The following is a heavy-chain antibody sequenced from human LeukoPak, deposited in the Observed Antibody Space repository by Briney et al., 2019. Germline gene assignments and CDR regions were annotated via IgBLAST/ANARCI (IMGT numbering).Heavy chain of an antibody. CDR3: ARLDQSTLWVNFDY. V-gene: IGHV4-39*01. D-gene: IGHD1-26*01. CDR1: GGSISSSSYY. Sequence: PSETLSLTCTVSGGSISSSSYYWGWIRQPPGKGLEWIGSIYYSGSTYYNPSLKSRVTISVDTSKNQFSLKLSSLTAADTAVYYCARLDQSTLWVNFDYWGQGTLVTVSS. J-gene: IGHJ4*02. CDR2: IYYSGST.